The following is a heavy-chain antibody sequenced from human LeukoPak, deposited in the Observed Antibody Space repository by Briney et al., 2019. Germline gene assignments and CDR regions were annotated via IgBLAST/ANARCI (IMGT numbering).Heavy chain of an antibody. CDR1: GYSISSGYY. Sequence: KTSETLSLTCTVSGYSISSGYYWGWIRQPPGKGLEWIGEINHSGSTNYNPSLKSRVTISVGTSKNQFSLKLSSVTAADTAVYYCARSAPYGSGSYKGPYRFDYWGQGTLVTVSS. CDR3: ARSAPYGSGSYKGPYRFDY. CDR2: INHSGST. V-gene: IGHV4-38-2*02. J-gene: IGHJ4*02. D-gene: IGHD3-10*01.